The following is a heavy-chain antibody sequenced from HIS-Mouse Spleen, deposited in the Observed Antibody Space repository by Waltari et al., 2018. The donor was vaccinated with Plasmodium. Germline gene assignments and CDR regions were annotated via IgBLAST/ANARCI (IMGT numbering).Heavy chain of an antibody. V-gene: IGHV2-70*15. CDR3: ARHKKRGQLVRGYFDY. D-gene: IGHD6-6*01. CDR2: IDWDDDK. J-gene: IGHJ4*02. Sequence: QVTLRESGPALVKPTQTLTLTCTFSGFSLSTSGMCVSWIRQPPGKALEWLARIDWDDDKYYSTSLKTRLTISKDTSKNRVVLTMTNMDPGDTATYYCARHKKRGQLVRGYFDYWGQGTLVTVSS. CDR1: GFSLSTSGMC.